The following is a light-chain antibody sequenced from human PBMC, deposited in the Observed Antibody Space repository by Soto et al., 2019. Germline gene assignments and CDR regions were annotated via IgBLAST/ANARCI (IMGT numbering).Light chain of an antibody. V-gene: IGLV1-47*02. J-gene: IGLJ1*01. CDR2: TNH. Sequence: QSVLTQPPSVSGTPGQKVSISCSGSASNLGGNPVNWYQHLPGAAPKLLIYTNHQRPSGVPDRFSGSKSGTAASLAISGLRSEDEADYFCEAWDDSLSGHVFGTGTKVTVL. CDR3: EAWDDSLSGHV. CDR1: ASNLGGNP.